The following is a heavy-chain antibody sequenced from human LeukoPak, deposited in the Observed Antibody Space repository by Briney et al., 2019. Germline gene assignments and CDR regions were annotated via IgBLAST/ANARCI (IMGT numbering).Heavy chain of an antibody. CDR2: IYYSGST. Sequence: PSETLSLTCTVSGGSISSSSYYWGWIRQPPGKGLEWIGSIYYSGSTYYNPSLKSRVTISVDTSKNQFSLKLSSVTAADTAVYYCAREISAGGGNEDYYYYMDVWGKGTTVTISS. CDR3: AREISAGGGNEDYYYYMDV. CDR1: GGSISSSSYY. J-gene: IGHJ6*03. D-gene: IGHD4-23*01. V-gene: IGHV4-39*07.